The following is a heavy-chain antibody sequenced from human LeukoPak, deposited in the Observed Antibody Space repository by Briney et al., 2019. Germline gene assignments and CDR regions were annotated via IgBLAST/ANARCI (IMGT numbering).Heavy chain of an antibody. CDR2: IYHSGST. D-gene: IGHD5-24*01. CDR3: ARVGSEMSAPLH. J-gene: IGHJ4*02. CDR1: GGSISSGGYS. Sequence: SETLSLTCAVSGGSISSGGYSWSWIRQPPGKGLEWIGYIYHSGSTYYNPSLKSRVTISVDRSKNQFSLKLSSVTAADTAVYYCARVGSEMSAPLHWGQGILVTVSS. V-gene: IGHV4-30-2*01.